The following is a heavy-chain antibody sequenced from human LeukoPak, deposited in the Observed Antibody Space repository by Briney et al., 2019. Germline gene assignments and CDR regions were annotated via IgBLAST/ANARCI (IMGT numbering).Heavy chain of an antibody. V-gene: IGHV3-48*01. Sequence: GGSLRLSCAASGFTFSSYSMNWVRQPPGKGLEWVSYISSGAARTTYYADSVKGRFTISRDNAKNSLYLQMNSLRVEDTAIYYCARVSTIDVRHWGQGTLVAVSS. J-gene: IGHJ4*02. D-gene: IGHD4/OR15-4a*01. CDR3: ARVSTIDVRH. CDR2: ISSGAARTT. CDR1: GFTFSSYS.